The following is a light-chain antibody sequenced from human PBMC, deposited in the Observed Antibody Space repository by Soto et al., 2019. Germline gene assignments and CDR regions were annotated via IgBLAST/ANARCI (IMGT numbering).Light chain of an antibody. CDR1: RDVYINA. CDR3: QQYGSSGT. CDR2: GAS. Sequence: VVLTQSPATLSLSPGEPATLSCRASRDVYINALAWYQQKPGRTPTLLIYGASTRATGIPDRFSGSGSGTDFTLTISRLEPEDFAVYYCQQYGSSGTFGQGTKVDIK. V-gene: IGKV3-20*01. J-gene: IGKJ1*01.